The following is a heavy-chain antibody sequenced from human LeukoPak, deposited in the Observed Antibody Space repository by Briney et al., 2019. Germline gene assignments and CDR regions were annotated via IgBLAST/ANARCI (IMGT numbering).Heavy chain of an antibody. Sequence: GGSLRLSCAASGFTFSSYAMSWVRQAPGKGLEWVSAISGSGGSTYYADSVKGRFTISRDNAKNSLYLQMNSLRAEDTAVYYCARDAAWSGYYDAFDIWGQGTMVTVSS. CDR3: ARDAAWSGYYDAFDI. D-gene: IGHD3-3*01. CDR1: GFTFSSYA. CDR2: ISGSGGST. V-gene: IGHV3-23*01. J-gene: IGHJ3*02.